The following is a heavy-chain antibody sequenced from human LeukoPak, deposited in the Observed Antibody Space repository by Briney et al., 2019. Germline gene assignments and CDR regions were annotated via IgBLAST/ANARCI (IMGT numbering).Heavy chain of an antibody. V-gene: IGHV1-69*04. CDR1: GGTFSSYA. D-gene: IGHD5-24*01. J-gene: IGHJ4*02. Sequence: ASVKVSCKASGGTFSSYALSWVRQAPGQGLEWMGTIIPIVAIANYAQKFQGRATITADKSTSTAYMELSSLRSEDTAVYYCARDGEMATIYFDYWGQGTLVTVSS. CDR3: ARDGEMATIYFDY. CDR2: IIPIVAIA.